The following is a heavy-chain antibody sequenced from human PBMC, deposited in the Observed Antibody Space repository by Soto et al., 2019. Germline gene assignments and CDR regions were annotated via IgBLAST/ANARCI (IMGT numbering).Heavy chain of an antibody. D-gene: IGHD6-19*01. V-gene: IGHV3-23*01. CDR3: AKRGLEQWLVHSGFDY. CDR2: ISGSGGST. CDR1: GFTFSSYA. Sequence: EVQLLESGGGLVQPGGSLRLSCAASGFTFSSYAMSWVRQAPGKGLEWVSAISGSGGSTYYADSVKGRFTISRDNSKNPLYLQMNSLRAEDTAVYYCAKRGLEQWLVHSGFDYWGQGTLVTVSS. J-gene: IGHJ4*02.